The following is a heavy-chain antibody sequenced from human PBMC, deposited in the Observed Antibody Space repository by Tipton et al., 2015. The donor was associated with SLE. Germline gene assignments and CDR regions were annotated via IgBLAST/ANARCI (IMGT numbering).Heavy chain of an antibody. CDR2: VWYDGSKK. V-gene: IGHV3-33*06. Sequence: SLRLSCAASKFTFRNYAMHWVRQAPGKGLEWVAVVWYDGSKKYYSDSVKGRFTISRDNSKNTVSLQMSSLRDEDTAIYFCAKGRVVDSNFQALDHWGQGTLVTVSS. CDR1: KFTFRNYA. J-gene: IGHJ4*02. CDR3: AKGRVVDSNFQALDH. D-gene: IGHD4-11*01.